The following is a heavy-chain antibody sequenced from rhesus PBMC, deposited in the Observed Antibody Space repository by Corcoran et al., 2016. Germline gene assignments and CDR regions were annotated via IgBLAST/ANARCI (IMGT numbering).Heavy chain of an antibody. V-gene: IGHV3S5*01. CDR3: AKYPAITRRSGGFDY. CDR2: INSGGGIT. Sequence: EVQLVETGGGLVQPGGSLKLSCAASGFTFSSYGMSWVRQAPGTGLEGVSAINSGGGITDYADPVKGRFTISRDNSKNTLSLQMNSLRAEDTAVYYCAKYPAITRRSGGFDYWGQGVLVTVSS. J-gene: IGHJ4*01. D-gene: IGHD3-9*01. CDR1: GFTFSSYG.